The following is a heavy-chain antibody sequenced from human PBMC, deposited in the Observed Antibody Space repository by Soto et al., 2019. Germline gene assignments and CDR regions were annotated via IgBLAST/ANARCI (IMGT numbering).Heavy chain of an antibody. CDR3: AGGGVRGVITRTRDYYGTDV. V-gene: IGHV5-51*01. CDR2: IYPGDSDT. J-gene: IGHJ6*02. D-gene: IGHD3-10*01. Sequence: PGESLKISCKGSGYRFTNYWIGWVRQMPGKGLEWMGIIYPGDSDTRYSPSFQGQVTISADKSINTAYLQWSSLKASDTAMYYCAGGGVRGVITRTRDYYGTDVWGRGTTVIVSS. CDR1: GYRFTNYW.